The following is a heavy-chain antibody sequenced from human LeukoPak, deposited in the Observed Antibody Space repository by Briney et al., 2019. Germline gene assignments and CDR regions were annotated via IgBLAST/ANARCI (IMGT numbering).Heavy chain of an antibody. Sequence: SETLSLTCTVSCGSISSYYGIGLRQPPGKGLEWIGYIYNSGSINYNPSLKSRVTISVDTSKKQFSLKLSSVTAADTAVYHCARHGGYSSRWYYFDYWGQGTLVTVSS. CDR2: IYNSGSI. CDR1: CGSISSYY. D-gene: IGHD6-13*01. CDR3: ARHGGYSSRWYYFDY. J-gene: IGHJ4*02. V-gene: IGHV4-59*08.